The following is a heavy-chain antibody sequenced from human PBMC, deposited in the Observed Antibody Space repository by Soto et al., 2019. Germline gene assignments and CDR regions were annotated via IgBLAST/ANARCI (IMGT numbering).Heavy chain of an antibody. CDR2: ISSSSSTI. V-gene: IGHV3-48*01. CDR1: GFTFSSYS. J-gene: IGHJ4*02. Sequence: EVQLVESGGGLVQPGGSLRLSCAASGFTFSSYSMNWVRQAPGKGLEWVSYISSSSSTIYYADSVKGRFTISIDNAKTSLYLQMNSLRAEDMAVYYCARDLNYGLFDYWGQGTLVTVSS. D-gene: IGHD4-17*01. CDR3: ARDLNYGLFDY.